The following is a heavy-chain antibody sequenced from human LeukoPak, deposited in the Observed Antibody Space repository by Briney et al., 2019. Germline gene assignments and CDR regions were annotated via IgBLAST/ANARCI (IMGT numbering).Heavy chain of an antibody. Sequence: ASVKVSCKVSGYTLTELSMHRVRQAPGKGLEWMGGFDPEDGETIYAQKFQGRVTMTEDTSTDTAYMELSSLRSEDTAVYYCATDSIYYDRGAFDIWGQGTMVTVSS. V-gene: IGHV1-24*01. J-gene: IGHJ3*02. CDR2: FDPEDGET. CDR1: GYTLTELS. CDR3: ATDSIYYDRGAFDI. D-gene: IGHD3-22*01.